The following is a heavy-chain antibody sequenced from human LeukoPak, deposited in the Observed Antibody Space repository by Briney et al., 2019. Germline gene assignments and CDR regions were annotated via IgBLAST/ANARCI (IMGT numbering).Heavy chain of an antibody. V-gene: IGHV3-9*01. CDR1: GFKFYDYS. J-gene: IGHJ5*02. Sequence: PGMSLRLSCVGSGFKFYDYSMHWVRQVPGKGLEWVSGLSWSTATIAYADSVKDRFTISRDNAKNSLYLQMNSLRPEDKAFYYCAKGGSNGWYADHWGQGTLVTVSS. CDR3: AKGGSNGWYADH. CDR2: LSWSTATI. D-gene: IGHD6-19*01.